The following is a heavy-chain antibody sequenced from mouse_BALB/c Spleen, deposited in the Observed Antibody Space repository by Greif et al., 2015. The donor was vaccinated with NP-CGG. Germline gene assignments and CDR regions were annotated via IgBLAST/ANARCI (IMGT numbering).Heavy chain of an antibody. CDR2: IAPGSGST. Sequence: DLVKPGASVKLSCKASGYTFTSYWINWIKQRPGQGLEWIGRIAPGSGSTYYNEMFKGKATLTVDTSSSTAYIQLSSLSSEDSAVYFCARSGGYGGYVDVGGAGTAVTVSA. CDR1: GYTFTSYW. V-gene: IGHV1S41*01. D-gene: IGHD3-1*01. CDR3: ARSGGYGGYVDV. J-gene: IGHJ1*01.